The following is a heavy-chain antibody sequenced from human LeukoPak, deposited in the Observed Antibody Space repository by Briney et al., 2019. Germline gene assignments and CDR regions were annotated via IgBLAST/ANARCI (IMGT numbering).Heavy chain of an antibody. D-gene: IGHD3-16*01. J-gene: IGHJ4*02. CDR3: AKDGSQVITFGGVSYYFDY. CDR1: GFIFSSYA. CDR2: ISGSGGST. Sequence: GGSLRLFCAASGFIFSSYAMSWVRQAPGKGLEWVSAISGSGGSTYYADSVKGRFTISRDNSKNRLYMTMNSLRAEDTAVYYCAKDGSQVITFGGVSYYFDYWGQGTLVTVSS. V-gene: IGHV3-23*01.